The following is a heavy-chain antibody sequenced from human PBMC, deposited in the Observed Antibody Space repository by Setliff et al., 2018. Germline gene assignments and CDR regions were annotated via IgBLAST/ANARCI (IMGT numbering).Heavy chain of an antibody. CDR3: ATSGFCSSGSCYSFDD. J-gene: IGHJ4*02. D-gene: IGHD2-15*01. V-gene: IGHV4-34*01. CDR1: GGGGSFSNYY. Sequence: SETLSLTCGVYGGGGSFSNYYWSWIRQPPGKGLEWIGEISPVGSTNYNPFLRSRVTMSLDASKNRFSLNLTSVTAADTAVYFCATSGFCSSGSCYSFDDWGQGALVTVSS. CDR2: ISPVGST.